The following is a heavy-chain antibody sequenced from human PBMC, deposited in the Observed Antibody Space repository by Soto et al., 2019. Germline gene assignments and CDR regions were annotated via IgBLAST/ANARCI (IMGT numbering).Heavy chain of an antibody. CDR2: ITPYNGHT. V-gene: IGHV1-18*04. Sequence: QVQLMQSAAEVKKPGASVKVSCKAAGYIFTNFGISWVRQAPGQGLEWMGWITPYNGHTNHAQKFQDRLTMTTDTSTSTVYMELRSLRSDDTAVYYCAREAAIPSWGQGPTVTVSS. D-gene: IGHD2-21*02. CDR1: GYIFTNFG. CDR3: AREAAIPS. J-gene: IGHJ6*02.